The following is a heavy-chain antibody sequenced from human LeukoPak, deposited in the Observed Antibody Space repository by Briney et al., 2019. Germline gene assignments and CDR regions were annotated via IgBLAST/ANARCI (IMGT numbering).Heavy chain of an antibody. CDR3: VRDLKYYYGSGSFYYYYYGMDV. CDR1: GYSISSGYY. V-gene: IGHV4-38-2*02. Sequence: SETLSLTCAVSGYSISSGYYWGWIRQPPGKGLEWIGSIYHSGSTYYNPSLKSRVTISVDTSKNQFSLKLSSVTAADTAVYYCVRDLKYYYGSGSFYYYYYGMDVWGKGTTVTVSS. CDR2: IYHSGST. J-gene: IGHJ6*04. D-gene: IGHD3-10*01.